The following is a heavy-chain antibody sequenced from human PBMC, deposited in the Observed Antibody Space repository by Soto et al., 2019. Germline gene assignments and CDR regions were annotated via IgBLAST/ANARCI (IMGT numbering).Heavy chain of an antibody. D-gene: IGHD3-10*01. CDR1: GGSISSGGYS. J-gene: IGHJ5*02. V-gene: IGHV4-30-2*01. Sequence: QLQLQESGSGLVRPSQTLSLTCAVSGGSISSGGYSWNWIRQPPGKGLEWIGYIYHSGSTRYNPAPKCRVTISVDKAKNHFSLKLSSVTAADTAVYYCARDQLGGNWFDPWGQGTLVTVSS. CDR3: ARDQLGGNWFDP. CDR2: IYHSGST.